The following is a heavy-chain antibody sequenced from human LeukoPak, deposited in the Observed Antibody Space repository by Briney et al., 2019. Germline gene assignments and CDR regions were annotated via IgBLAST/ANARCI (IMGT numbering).Heavy chain of an antibody. CDR1: GFGVTSDF. Sequence: PGGSLRLSCAASGFGVTSDFMTWVRQAPGKGLEWLSIIFTGPPDGRTAHADSVKGRFTISRDNSANTLYLQMDSLRTEDTAIYYCATRGAWGPGTLVTVSS. J-gene: IGHJ5*02. CDR3: ATRGA. CDR2: IFTGPPDGRT. V-gene: IGHV3-53*01.